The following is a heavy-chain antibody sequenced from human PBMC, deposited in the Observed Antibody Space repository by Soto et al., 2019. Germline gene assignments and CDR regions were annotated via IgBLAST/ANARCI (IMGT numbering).Heavy chain of an antibody. V-gene: IGHV1-3*01. J-gene: IGHJ6*03. Sequence: QVQLVQSGAEVKKPGASVKVSCKASGYTFTSYAMHWVRQAPGQRLEWMGWINAGNGNTKYSQKFQGRVTITRDTSASTAYMELSSLRSEDTAVYYCARVLRSRGYYYYYYMDVWGKGTTVTVSS. CDR2: INAGNGNT. CDR3: ARVLRSRGYYYYYYMDV. D-gene: IGHD3-3*01. CDR1: GYTFTSYA.